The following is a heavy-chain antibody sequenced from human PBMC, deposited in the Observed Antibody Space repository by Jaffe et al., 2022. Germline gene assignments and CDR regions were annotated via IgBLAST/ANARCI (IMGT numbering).Heavy chain of an antibody. CDR1: GFTFSSYA. D-gene: IGHD1-26*01. J-gene: IGHJ6*03. V-gene: IGHV3-23*01. Sequence: EVQLLESGGGLVQPGGSLRLSCAASGFTFSSYAMSWVRQAPGKGLEWVSAISGSGGSTYYADSVKGRFTISRDNSKNTLYLQMNSLRAEDTAVYYCAKDGRSDVYYYYYYMDVWGKGTTVTVSS. CDR2: ISGSGGST. CDR3: AKDGRSDVYYYYYYMDV.